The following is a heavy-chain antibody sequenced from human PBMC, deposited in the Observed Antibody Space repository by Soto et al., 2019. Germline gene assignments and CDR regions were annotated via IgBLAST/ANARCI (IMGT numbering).Heavy chain of an antibody. Sequence: ASVKVSCKASGYPFTSYAMHWVRQAPGQRLEWMGWINVGNGNTKYSQKFQGRVTITRDTSASTAYMELSSLRSEDTAVYYCAWGGGGSYFDYWGQGTQVTVSS. D-gene: IGHD7-27*01. CDR3: AWGGGGSYFDY. CDR1: GYPFTSYA. CDR2: INVGNGNT. V-gene: IGHV1-3*01. J-gene: IGHJ4*02.